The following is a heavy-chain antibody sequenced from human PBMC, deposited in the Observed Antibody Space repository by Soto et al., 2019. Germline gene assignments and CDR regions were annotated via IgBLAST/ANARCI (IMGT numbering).Heavy chain of an antibody. J-gene: IGHJ5*02. CDR2: IYYSGST. D-gene: IGHD6-13*01. CDR3: ARGIAAAGIIFPWWFDP. CDR1: DRANVSYY. Sequence: PSETLPLTGTVSDRANVSYYWSSIRQPPGKGLEWIGYIYYSGSTNYNPSLKSRVTIPVDTPKNQFSLKLSSVTAADTAVYYCARGIAAAGIIFPWWFDPWGQGTLVTVSS. V-gene: IGHV4-59*01.